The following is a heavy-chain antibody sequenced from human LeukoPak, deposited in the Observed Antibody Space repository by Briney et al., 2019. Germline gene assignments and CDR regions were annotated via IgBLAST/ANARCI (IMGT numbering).Heavy chain of an antibody. CDR1: GFSISGYW. Sequence: PGGSLRLSCAASGFSISGYWMHWVRHAPGKGLVWVSRSNGDGSITAYADSVKGRFTISRDNAKNTLYLQMNSLRAEDTAVYYCARGRAGNYYNHNDYGGQGTLATVS. CDR2: SNGDGSIT. V-gene: IGHV3-74*01. CDR3: ARGRAGNYYNHNDY. D-gene: IGHD3-10*01. J-gene: IGHJ4*02.